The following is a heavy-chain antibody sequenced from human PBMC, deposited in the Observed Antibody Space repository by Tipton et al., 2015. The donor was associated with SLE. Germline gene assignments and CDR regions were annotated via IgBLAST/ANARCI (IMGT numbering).Heavy chain of an antibody. Sequence: SLRLSCAASGFTVSDHYMDWVRQAPGKGLEWVGRTRNKAKSYTTDYAASVKGRFTISRDDSENSVYLQMNSLKTEDTAVYYCVRVYNSPSSGSYYLDYWGQGTLVTASS. CDR3: VRVYNSPSSGSYYLDY. CDR2: TRNKAKSYTT. J-gene: IGHJ4*02. V-gene: IGHV3-72*01. D-gene: IGHD1-26*01. CDR1: GFTVSDHY.